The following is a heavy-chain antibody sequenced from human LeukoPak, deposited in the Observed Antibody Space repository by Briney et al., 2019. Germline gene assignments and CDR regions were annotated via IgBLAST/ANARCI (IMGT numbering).Heavy chain of an antibody. CDR3: ARGGLQHYYGSGSHDY. J-gene: IGHJ4*02. CDR1: GESFSGDY. CDR2: INHSGRT. Sequence: SETLSLTCAVYGESFSGDYWSWIRQPPGKGLEWIGEINHSGRTNYNPSLKSRATISVDTSKNHFSLKLSSVTAADTAVYYCARGGLQHYYGSGSHDYWGQGTLVTVSS. D-gene: IGHD3-10*01. V-gene: IGHV4-34*01.